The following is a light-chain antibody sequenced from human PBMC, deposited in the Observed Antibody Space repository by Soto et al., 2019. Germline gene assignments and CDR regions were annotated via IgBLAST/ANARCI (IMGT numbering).Light chain of an antibody. V-gene: IGLV2-8*01. CDR2: AND. J-gene: IGLJ3*02. CDR3: AAWDDSLGGSWV. CDR1: SSDVGGYKF. Sequence: QSALTQPPSASGSPGQSVTISCTGTSSDVGGYKFVSWYQQHPGKAPKLLIYANDQRPSEVPDRFSGSKSGTSASLAISGLRSEDDAAYYCAAWDDSLGGSWVFGGGTQLTVL.